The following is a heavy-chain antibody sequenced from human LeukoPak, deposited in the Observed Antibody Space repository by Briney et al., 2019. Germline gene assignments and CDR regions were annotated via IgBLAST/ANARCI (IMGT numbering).Heavy chain of an antibody. V-gene: IGHV3-48*03. D-gene: IGHD2-15*01. J-gene: IGHJ4*02. Sequence: GGSLRLSCAASGFTFSSYEMNWVRQAPGKGLEWVSYISSSGSTIYYADSVKGRFTISRDNAKNSLYLQMNSLRAEDTAVYYCARDKSIVVVVAVRRLDYWGQGTLVAVSS. CDR1: GFTFSSYE. CDR3: ARDKSIVVVVAVRRLDY. CDR2: ISSSGSTI.